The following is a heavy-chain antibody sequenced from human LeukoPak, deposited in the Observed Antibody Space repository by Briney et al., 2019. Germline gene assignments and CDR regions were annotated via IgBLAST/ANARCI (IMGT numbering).Heavy chain of an antibody. D-gene: IGHD3-10*01. CDR2: ISYDGSNT. CDR1: GFTFSIYG. V-gene: IGHV3-30*18. CDR3: AKPHYYGSRSYMDY. J-gene: IGHJ4*02. Sequence: PGRSLRLSCAASGFTFSIYGMHWVRQAPGKGLEWVADISYDGSNTYYADSVKGRFTISRDNSKNMLYLQMNSLRAEDTAVYYCAKPHYYGSRSYMDYWGQGTLVTVSS.